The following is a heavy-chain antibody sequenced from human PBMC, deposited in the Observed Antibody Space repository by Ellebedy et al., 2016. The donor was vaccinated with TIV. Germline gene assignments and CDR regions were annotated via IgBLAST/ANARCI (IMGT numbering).Heavy chain of an antibody. Sequence: ASVKVSCKASGYTFTSYGISWVRQAPGQGLEWMGWISAYNGNTNYAQKLQGRVTMTTDTSTSTAYMELRSLRSDDTAVYYCARHTTQWLVGDAFDIWGQGTMVTVSS. CDR1: GYTFTSYG. CDR2: ISAYNGNT. CDR3: ARHTTQWLVGDAFDI. D-gene: IGHD6-19*01. V-gene: IGHV1-18*04. J-gene: IGHJ3*02.